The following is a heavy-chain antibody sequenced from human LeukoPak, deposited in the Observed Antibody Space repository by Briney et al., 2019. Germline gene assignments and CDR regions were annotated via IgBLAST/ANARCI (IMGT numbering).Heavy chain of an antibody. J-gene: IGHJ4*02. CDR1: GFTFSSYS. CDR3: ARVGHSSSWYYFDY. D-gene: IGHD6-13*01. V-gene: IGHV3-48*01. Sequence: GGSLRLSCAASGFTFSSYSMNWVRQAPGKGLEWVSYISSSSSTIYYADSVKGRFTISRDNAKNSLYLQMNSLRAEDTAVYYCARVGHSSSWYYFDYWGQGTLVTVSS. CDR2: ISSSSSTI.